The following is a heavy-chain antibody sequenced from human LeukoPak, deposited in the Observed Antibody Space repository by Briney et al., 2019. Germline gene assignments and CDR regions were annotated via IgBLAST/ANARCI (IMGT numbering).Heavy chain of an antibody. CDR2: IYYSGST. J-gene: IGHJ3*02. CDR1: GGSISGYY. Sequence: SETLSLTCTVSGGSISGYYWSWIRQPPGKGLEWIGYIYYSGSTNYNPSLKSRVTISADTSKNQFSLKLSSVTAADTAVYYCARATINYYDNSGYPTGAFDIWGQGTMVTVSS. V-gene: IGHV4-59*01. D-gene: IGHD3-22*01. CDR3: ARATINYYDNSGYPTGAFDI.